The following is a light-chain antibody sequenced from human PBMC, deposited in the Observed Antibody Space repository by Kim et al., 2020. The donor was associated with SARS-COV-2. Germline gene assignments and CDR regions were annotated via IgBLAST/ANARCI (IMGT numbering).Light chain of an antibody. V-gene: IGLV6-57*03. Sequence: NFMLTQPHSVSESPGKTVTISCTRSSGGIASNYVQWYQQRPGSAPTPVIYADNQRPSGVPDRFSGSIDTSSNSASLTISGPKTEDEADYYCQSYFATTQDVVFGGGTQLTVL. CDR2: ADN. CDR3: QSYFATTQDVV. CDR1: SGGIASNY. J-gene: IGLJ2*01.